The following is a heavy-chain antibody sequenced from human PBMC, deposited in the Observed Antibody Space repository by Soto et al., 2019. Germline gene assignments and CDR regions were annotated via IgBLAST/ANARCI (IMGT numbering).Heavy chain of an antibody. V-gene: IGHV2-70*01. CDR3: ARNIAVARGVRSGMDV. Sequence: GSGPTLVNATQTLTLTCTFSGFSLSTSGMCVSWIRQPPGKALEWLALIDWDDDKYYSTSLKTRLTISKDTSKNQVVLTMTNMDPVDTATYYCARNIAVARGVRSGMDVWGQGTTVTVSS. D-gene: IGHD6-19*01. CDR2: IDWDDDK. CDR1: GFSLSTSGMC. J-gene: IGHJ6*02.